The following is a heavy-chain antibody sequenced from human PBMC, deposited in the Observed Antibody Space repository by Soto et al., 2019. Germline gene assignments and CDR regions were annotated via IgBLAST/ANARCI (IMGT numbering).Heavy chain of an antibody. Sequence: QVQLQESGPGLVKPSGTLSLTCAVSGGSISSANYWSWLRQPPGKGLGWIGEIYHTGSTNYNPSLKSRVTLSVDKSKNQFSLKLTSVTAADTAVYYCARHSGWRFDYWGQGTLVTVSS. D-gene: IGHD6-19*01. V-gene: IGHV4-4*02. CDR2: IYHTGST. J-gene: IGHJ4*02. CDR3: ARHSGWRFDY. CDR1: GGSISSANY.